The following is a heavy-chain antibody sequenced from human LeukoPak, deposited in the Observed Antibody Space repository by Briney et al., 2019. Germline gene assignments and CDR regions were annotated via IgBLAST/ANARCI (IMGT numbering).Heavy chain of an antibody. CDR3: AKLLPPFDY. J-gene: IGHJ4*02. Sequence: GGSLRLSCAASGFTFSSYGMHWVRQAPGKGLEWVAVISYDGSNKYYADSVKGRFTTSRDNSKNTLYLQMNSLRAEDTAVYYCAKLLPPFDYWGQGTLVTVSS. CDR2: ISYDGSNK. D-gene: IGHD2/OR15-2a*01. CDR1: GFTFSSYG. V-gene: IGHV3-30*18.